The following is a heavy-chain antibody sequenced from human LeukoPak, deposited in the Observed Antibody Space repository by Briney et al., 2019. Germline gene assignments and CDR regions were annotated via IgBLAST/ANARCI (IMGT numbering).Heavy chain of an antibody. J-gene: IGHJ4*02. CDR1: GYTFTSYY. Sequence: ASVKVSCKASGYTFTSYYMHWVRQAPGQGLEWMGIINPSGGNTSYAQKFQGRVTMTRDTSTSTVYMELSSLRSEDTAVYYCARDVSDCSGGSCYSYFDYWSQGTLVAVSS. CDR2: INPSGGNT. CDR3: ARDVSDCSGGSCYSYFDY. D-gene: IGHD2-15*01. V-gene: IGHV1-46*01.